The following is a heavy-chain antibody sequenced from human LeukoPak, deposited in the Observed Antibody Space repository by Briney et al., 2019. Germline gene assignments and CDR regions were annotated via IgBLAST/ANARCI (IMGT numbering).Heavy chain of an antibody. CDR2: IYYSGSA. V-gene: IGHV4-39*01. CDR1: GGSVSSSIYY. D-gene: IGHD2-21*01. Sequence: PSETLSLTCTVSGGSVSSSIYYWGWIRQPPGKGLEWIGTIYYSGSAYYNSSLKSRVTISVDTSKNQFSLKLSSVTAADTAVYYCARVNLGVGGESWGEGALVSVSS. CDR3: ARVNLGVGGES. J-gene: IGHJ5*02.